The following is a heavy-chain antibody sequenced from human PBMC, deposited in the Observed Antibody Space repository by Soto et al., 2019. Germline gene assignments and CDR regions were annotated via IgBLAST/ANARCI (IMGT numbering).Heavy chain of an antibody. CDR3: ARGEDAFFYYGLDV. V-gene: IGHV4-59*01. CDR1: GGSITSSY. CDR2: IYDTGISGYTPST. Sequence: SETLSLTCTVSGGSITSSYWRWIRRPPGKGLEWIAYIYDTGISGYTPSTSYNPSLKSRFTMSVDTSKSQFSLKLTSVTAADTAVYYCARGEDAFFYYGLDVWGQGITVTVSS. J-gene: IGHJ6*02.